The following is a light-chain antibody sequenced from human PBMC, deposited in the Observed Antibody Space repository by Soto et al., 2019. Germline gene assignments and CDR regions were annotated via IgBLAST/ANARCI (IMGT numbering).Light chain of an antibody. Sequence: EIVLTQSPGTMSLSPGERATLSCRASQTVSSNFLAWFQQKPGQAPRLVIHGESIRATGIPDRFSGSGSGTDFTLTISRLESEDFAVYHCQQYGTSPTFGQGTKVDIK. J-gene: IGKJ1*01. CDR2: GES. V-gene: IGKV3-20*01. CDR1: QTVSSNF. CDR3: QQYGTSPT.